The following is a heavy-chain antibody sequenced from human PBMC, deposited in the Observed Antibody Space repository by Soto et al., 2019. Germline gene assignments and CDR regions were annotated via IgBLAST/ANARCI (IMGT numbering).Heavy chain of an antibody. CDR1: GFPFISFS. J-gene: IGHJ6*02. Sequence: EVQLVESGGGLVKRGGSRIVPFVASGFPFISFSLKWVRQPPGMGLEWVSYIMISSITIYYADSVKGRFTISRDNAKNSLYLQMNSLRDEDTAVYYCARFYYDSSGYYSYYYGMDVWGQGTTVTVSS. CDR2: IMISSITI. CDR3: ARFYYDSSGYYSYYYGMDV. V-gene: IGHV3-48*02. D-gene: IGHD3-22*01.